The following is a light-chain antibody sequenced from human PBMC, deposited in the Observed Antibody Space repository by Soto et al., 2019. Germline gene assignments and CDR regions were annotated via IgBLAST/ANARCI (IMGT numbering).Light chain of an antibody. J-gene: IGKJ2*01. CDR3: LRYGDSPPAYT. V-gene: IGKV3-20*01. CDR1: QSVSSRN. CDR2: GAS. Sequence: EILLTQSPGTVSLCPGERATLSCRASQSVSSRNLAWYRQKPGQAPSLLIFGASNRATGIPDRFSGSGSGTDFTLTISRLEPEDCAVYYCLRYGDSPPAYTFGQGTKLEIK.